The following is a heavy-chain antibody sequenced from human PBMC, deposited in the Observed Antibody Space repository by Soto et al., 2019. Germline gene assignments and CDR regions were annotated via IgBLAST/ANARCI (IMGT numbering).Heavy chain of an antibody. CDR3: ARGIYSTSSFFDS. CDR1: GDSISTADYY. D-gene: IGHD6-6*01. V-gene: IGHV4-30-4*01. J-gene: IGHJ4*02. CDR2: IYYSGNT. Sequence: PSETLSLTCTVSGDSISTADYYWNWIRQPPEKGLEWIGYIYYSGNTYYIPSLKSRVTISVDTSKNQISLKLNSVTAADTAVYYCARGIYSTSSFFDSWGQGTLVTVSS.